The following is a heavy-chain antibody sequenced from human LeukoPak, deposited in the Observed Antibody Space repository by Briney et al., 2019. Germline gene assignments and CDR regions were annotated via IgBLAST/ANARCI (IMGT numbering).Heavy chain of an antibody. Sequence: PGGSLRLSCAASGFTFSNYAMSRVRLAPGKGLEWVSAISHSGDSTYYADSVKGRFTISRDKSKNTLYLQMNRMRAEDTAVYYCAKCALGYCTGGSCRFDNWGQGTLVTVPS. CDR1: GFTFSNYA. J-gene: IGHJ4*02. D-gene: IGHD2-15*01. CDR2: ISHSGDST. V-gene: IGHV3-23*01. CDR3: AKCALGYCTGGSCRFDN.